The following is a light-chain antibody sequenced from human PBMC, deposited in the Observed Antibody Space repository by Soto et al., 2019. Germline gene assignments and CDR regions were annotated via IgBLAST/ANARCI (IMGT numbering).Light chain of an antibody. J-gene: IGKJ1*01. CDR1: QSVGNN. Sequence: EIVMTQSPGTLSVSPGERVTLSCRASQSVGNNLAWHQQKPGQAPRLLIYGASTRATGFPARFSGSGSGTDFTLTISRLEPEDFAVYYCQQYGSSGTFGQGTKVDI. CDR3: QQYGSSGT. CDR2: GAS. V-gene: IGKV3-20*01.